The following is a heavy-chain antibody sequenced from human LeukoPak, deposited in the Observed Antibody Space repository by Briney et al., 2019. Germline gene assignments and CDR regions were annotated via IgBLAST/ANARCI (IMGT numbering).Heavy chain of an antibody. CDR2: MSGSGGST. CDR1: GFTFSSYA. D-gene: IGHD3-10*01. CDR3: AEDGDPSPNYYGSGSYQFDY. J-gene: IGHJ4*02. Sequence: PGGPLRLSCAASGFTFSSYAMSWVRQAPGKGLEWVSVMSGSGGSTYYADSVRGRFTISRDNSKNTLYLQMNSLRAEDTAVYYCAEDGDPSPNYYGSGSYQFDYWGQGTLVTVSS. V-gene: IGHV3-23*01.